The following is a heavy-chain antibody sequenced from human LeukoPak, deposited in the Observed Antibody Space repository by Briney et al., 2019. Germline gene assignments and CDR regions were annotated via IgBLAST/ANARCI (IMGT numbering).Heavy chain of an antibody. V-gene: IGHV3-20*04. D-gene: IGHD4-11*01. Sequence: GGCLRLSCVASGFTFDDYGMSWVRQAPGKGLEWVSGINWNDVSTSYVDSVKGRFTISRDNAKNSLYLQMNSLRAADTALYYCARALSNYVDYHYYYYMDVWGKGTTVTVSS. CDR2: INWNDVST. J-gene: IGHJ6*03. CDR1: GFTFDDYG. CDR3: ARALSNYVDYHYYYYMDV.